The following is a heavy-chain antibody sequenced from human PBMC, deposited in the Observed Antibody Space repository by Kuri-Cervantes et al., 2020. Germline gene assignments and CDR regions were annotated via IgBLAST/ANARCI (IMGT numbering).Heavy chain of an antibody. V-gene: IGHV3-48*01. CDR3: ARLAAAEPFDI. D-gene: IGHD6-25*01. J-gene: IGHJ3*02. Sequence: GESLKISCAASGFIFSSYSMNWVRQAPGRGLEWASYITGSSSTIYYADSVKGRFTISRDNSKNALFLQMNSLRAEDTAVYYCARLAAAEPFDIWGQGTRVTVSS. CDR1: GFIFSSYS. CDR2: ITGSSSTI.